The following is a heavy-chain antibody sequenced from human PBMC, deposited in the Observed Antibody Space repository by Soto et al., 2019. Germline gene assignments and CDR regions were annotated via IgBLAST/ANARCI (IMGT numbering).Heavy chain of an antibody. Sequence: QVQLVQSGPEVKKPGSSVKVSCKTSGGTLSSFITYPINWVRQAPGQGPEWIGGIVPNVGTVNYAQRFQGRVTITADESTGTSSMELNNLISEDPALYYCARRDTSGFLRYFDTWGQGTLVTVS. D-gene: IGHD3-3*01. J-gene: IGHJ4*02. V-gene: IGHV1-69*01. CDR2: IVPNVGTV. CDR3: ARRDTSGFLRYFDT. CDR1: GGTLSSFITYP.